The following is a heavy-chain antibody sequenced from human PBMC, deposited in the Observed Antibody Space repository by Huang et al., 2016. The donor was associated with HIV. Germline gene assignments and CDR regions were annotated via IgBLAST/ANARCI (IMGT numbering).Heavy chain of an antibody. J-gene: IGHJ4*02. CDR1: GGSFSGYY. Sequence: GGSFSGYYWSWIRQPPGKGLEWIGEINKSGSTNYNPSLKSRVTISVDTSKNQFSLKLSSVTVADTAVYYCARAYYYYDSSGYLHYFDYWGQGTMVTVSS. CDR3: ARAYYYYDSSGYLHYFDY. V-gene: IGHV4-34*01. D-gene: IGHD3-22*01. CDR2: INKSGST.